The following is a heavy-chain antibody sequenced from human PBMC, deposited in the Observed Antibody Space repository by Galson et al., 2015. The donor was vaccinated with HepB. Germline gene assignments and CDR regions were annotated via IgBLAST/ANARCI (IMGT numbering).Heavy chain of an antibody. V-gene: IGHV3-23*01. D-gene: IGHD6-19*01. CDR2: ITPSGDNT. CDR1: GCTFSYYA. J-gene: IGHJ4*02. Sequence: SLRLSCAASGCTFSYYAMSWVRQAPGKGLEWVSAITPSGDNTFSADSMKGRFIISRDNSQNTLFLQLNSLRPDDTAIYFCAKVFPEKTDGWYRQALYYFDSWGQGTRVTVSS. CDR3: AKVFPEKTDGWYRQALYYFDS.